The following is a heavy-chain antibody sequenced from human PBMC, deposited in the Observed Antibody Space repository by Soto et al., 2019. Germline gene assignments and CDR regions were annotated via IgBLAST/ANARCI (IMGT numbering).Heavy chain of an antibody. CDR2: IIPILGIA. CDR3: ASSLRVEGLDAFDI. Sequence: QVQLVQSGAEVKKPGSSMKVSCKASGGTFSSYTLSCVRQAPGQGLEWMGRIIPILGIANYAQKFQGRVTIIADKSTSTAYMELSSLRTEDTAVYYCASSLRVEGLDAFDIWGQGTMVTVSS. CDR1: GGTFSSYT. D-gene: IGHD1-1*01. V-gene: IGHV1-69*02. J-gene: IGHJ3*02.